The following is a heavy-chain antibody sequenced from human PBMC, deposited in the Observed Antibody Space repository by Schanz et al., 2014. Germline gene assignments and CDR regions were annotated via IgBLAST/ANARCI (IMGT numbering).Heavy chain of an antibody. V-gene: IGHV3-33*06. D-gene: IGHD3-9*01. CDR3: AKHVRSLTGNDY. Sequence: QVQLVESGGGVVQPGRSLRLSCATSGLNFDYYGMNWVRQAPGKGLEWVAVMWNDGIKTHYADSGKGRFTISRDNSENTLYLQMNSLRAEDTAVYYCAKHVRSLTGNDYWGQGTLVTVSS. J-gene: IGHJ4*02. CDR2: MWNDGIKT. CDR1: GLNFDYYG.